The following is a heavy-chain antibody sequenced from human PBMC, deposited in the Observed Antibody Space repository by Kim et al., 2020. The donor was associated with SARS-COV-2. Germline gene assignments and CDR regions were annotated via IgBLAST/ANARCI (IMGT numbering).Heavy chain of an antibody. CDR3: ARGCRGYCSGGSCCQDY. J-gene: IGHJ4*02. V-gene: IGHV3-74*01. Sequence: GGSLRLSCAASGFTFSSYWMHWVRQAPGKGLVWVSRINSDGSSTSYADSVKGRFTISRDNAKNTLYLQMNSLRAEDTAVYYCARGCRGYCSGGSCCQDYWGQGTLVTVSS. D-gene: IGHD2-15*01. CDR1: GFTFSSYW. CDR2: INSDGSST.